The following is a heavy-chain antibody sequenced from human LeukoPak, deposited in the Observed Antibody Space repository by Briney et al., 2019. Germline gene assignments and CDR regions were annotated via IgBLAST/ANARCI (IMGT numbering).Heavy chain of an antibody. J-gene: IGHJ6*02. D-gene: IGHD3-16*01. CDR2: IYSGGST. Sequence: PGGSLRLSCAASGFTFSSYAMSWVRQAPGKGLEWVSVIYSGGSTYYADSVKGRFTISRDNSKNTLYLRMNSLRAEDTAVYYCARGQTDYFYYYYGMDVWGQGTTVTVSS. CDR3: ARGQTDYFYYYYGMDV. V-gene: IGHV3-66*01. CDR1: GFTFSSYA.